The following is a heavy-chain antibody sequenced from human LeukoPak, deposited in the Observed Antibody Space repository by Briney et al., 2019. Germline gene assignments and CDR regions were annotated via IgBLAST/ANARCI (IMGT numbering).Heavy chain of an antibody. Sequence: SETLSLTCTVSGGSISLYYWSWIRQHPGKGPEWIGYINYSGSTNYNSSLKSRVNISVDTSKNQFSLHLNSVTAADTAVYYCAREGDGKIAYAFEIWGQGTMVTVSS. J-gene: IGHJ3*02. CDR3: AREGDGKIAYAFEI. V-gene: IGHV4-59*01. CDR2: INYSGST. CDR1: GGSISLYY. D-gene: IGHD2-15*01.